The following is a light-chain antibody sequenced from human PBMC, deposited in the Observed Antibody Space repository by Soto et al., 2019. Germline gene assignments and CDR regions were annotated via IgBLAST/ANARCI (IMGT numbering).Light chain of an antibody. CDR1: RSISRN. CDR3: QPHNNWPVVT. V-gene: IGKV3-15*01. J-gene: IGKJ4*01. Sequence: EMVMTQSPATLSVSPGERATLSCRASRSISRNLAWYQQKPGQAPRLLIYGASTRATGIPARFSGSGSGTAFTLTINSLQSEDFAIYYCQPHNNWPVVTFGGGTRVEIK. CDR2: GAS.